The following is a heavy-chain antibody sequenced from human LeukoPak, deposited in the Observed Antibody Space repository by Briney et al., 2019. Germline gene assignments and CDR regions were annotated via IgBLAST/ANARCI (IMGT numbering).Heavy chain of an antibody. V-gene: IGHV3-53*01. D-gene: IGHD6-19*01. J-gene: IGHJ4*02. CDR1: GFTITNNY. CDR3: ARHAGYSSGWVSYYFDS. CDR2: TYSGGDT. Sequence: GGSLRLSCAASGFTITNNYMSWVRQAPGKGLEWVSITYSGGDTYYADSVKGRFTISRDTSKNTLLLQMQSLRAGDTAVYYCARHAGYSSGWVSYYFDSWGQGTLVTVSS.